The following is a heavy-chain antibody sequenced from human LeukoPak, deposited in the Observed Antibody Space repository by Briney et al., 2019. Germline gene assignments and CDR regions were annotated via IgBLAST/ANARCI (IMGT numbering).Heavy chain of an antibody. V-gene: IGHV1-8*02. J-gene: IGHJ6*02. CDR2: MNPNSGNT. D-gene: IGHD4-23*01. CDR1: GYTFTSYD. Sequence: ASVKVSCKVSGYTFTSYDINWVRQATGQGLEWMGWMNPNSGNTGYAQKFQGRVTMTRNTSISTAYMELSSLRSEDTAVYYCARATGTVVRDYYYGMDVWGQGTTVTVSS. CDR3: ARATGTVVRDYYYGMDV.